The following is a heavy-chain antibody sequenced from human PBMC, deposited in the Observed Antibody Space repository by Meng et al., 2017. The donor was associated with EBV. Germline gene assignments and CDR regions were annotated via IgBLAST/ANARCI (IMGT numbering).Heavy chain of an antibody. J-gene: IGHJ3*02. CDR1: DYTFGSYA. CDR2: MDRHGGNT. Sequence: QVQLGQSGAELLKPGDSVKVSCKAYDYTFGSYARNWVRQATGKGLEWMGWMDRHGGNTGYAQKLQGRVIMTRNTCKRSAYIERSSLGAEDTVVYYCARGGVVDIWGQGTMVTVSS. CDR3: ARGGVVDI. V-gene: IGHV1-8*01. D-gene: IGHD3-16*01.